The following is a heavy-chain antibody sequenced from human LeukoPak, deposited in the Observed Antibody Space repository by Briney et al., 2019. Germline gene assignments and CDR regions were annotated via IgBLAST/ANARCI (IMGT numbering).Heavy chain of an antibody. CDR1: GYTSTSYY. CDR3: AREGGSSYGYAYH. J-gene: IGHJ5*02. CDR2: INPHSGDT. V-gene: IGHV1-2*07. D-gene: IGHD5-18*01. Sequence: GASVKVSCTASGYTSTSYYIHWVRQAPGQGLEWMGWINPHSGDTNYAHKFQGRVTMTRDTSISIAYMELSSLKSDDTAVYYCAREGGSSYGYAYHWGQGTLVTVSS.